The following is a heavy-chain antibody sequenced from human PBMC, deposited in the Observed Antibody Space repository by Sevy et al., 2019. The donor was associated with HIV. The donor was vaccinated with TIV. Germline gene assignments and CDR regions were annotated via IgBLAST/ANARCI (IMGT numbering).Heavy chain of an antibody. CDR3: GRNGMGQTYGTPPWY. V-gene: IGHV3-30-3*01. CDR2: MSYDGGNK. D-gene: IGHD3-10*01. CDR1: GFTFSRYA. J-gene: IGHJ4*02. Sequence: GGSLRLSCAVSGFTFSRYAMHWVRQAPGKGLEWVAVMSYDGGNKYYADSVKGRFTISRDNSKNTLFLHMNSLRAEDTAVYYCGRNGMGQTYGTPPWYWGQGTLVTVSS.